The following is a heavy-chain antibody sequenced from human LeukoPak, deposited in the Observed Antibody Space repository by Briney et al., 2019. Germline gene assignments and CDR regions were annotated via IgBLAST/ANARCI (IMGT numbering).Heavy chain of an antibody. V-gene: IGHV3-20*01. CDR2: INWNGGSI. CDR1: GFTFDDYG. Sequence: GGSLRLSCAASGFTFDDYGMSWVRQAPGKGLEWVSGINWNGGSIGYADSVKGRFTISRDNAKNSLYLQMNSLRAEDTALYHCARTLEQQLDPYYYYYYMDVWGKGTTVTVSS. D-gene: IGHD6-13*01. J-gene: IGHJ6*03. CDR3: ARTLEQQLDPYYYYYYMDV.